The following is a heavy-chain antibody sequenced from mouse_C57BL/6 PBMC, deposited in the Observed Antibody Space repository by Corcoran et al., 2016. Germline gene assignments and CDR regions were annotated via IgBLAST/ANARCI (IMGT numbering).Heavy chain of an antibody. CDR1: GYTFTDYY. V-gene: IGHV1-26*01. Sequence: EVQLQQSGPELVKPGASVKISCKASGYTFTDYYMNWVKQSHGKSLEWIGDINPNNGGTSYNQKFKGKATLTVDKSSSTAYMELRSLTSEDSAVYYCARQSSYYGSRGGYFDVWGTGTTVTVSS. J-gene: IGHJ1*03. CDR2: INPNNGGT. D-gene: IGHD1-1*01. CDR3: ARQSSYYGSRGGYFDV.